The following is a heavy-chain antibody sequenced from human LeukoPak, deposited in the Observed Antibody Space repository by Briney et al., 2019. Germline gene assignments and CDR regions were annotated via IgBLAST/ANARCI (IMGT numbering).Heavy chain of an antibody. CDR2: ISSSSSYT. V-gene: IGHV3-21*04. Sequence: GGSLRLSCAASGFTFSSYSMNWVRQAPGKGQECVSSISSSSSYTNYADSVKGRVTISRDNAKNSLYLKMNSLRAEDTAVYYCARDPGSYYGSGSYYNVAAPPLFDYWGQGTLVTVSS. CDR3: ARDPGSYYGSGSYYNVAAPPLFDY. D-gene: IGHD3-10*01. J-gene: IGHJ4*02. CDR1: GFTFSSYS.